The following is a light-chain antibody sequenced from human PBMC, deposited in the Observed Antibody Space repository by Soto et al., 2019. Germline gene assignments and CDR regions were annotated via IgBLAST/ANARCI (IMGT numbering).Light chain of an antibody. V-gene: IGLV1-44*01. CDR2: NNN. CDR1: NSNIGSHT. J-gene: IGLJ2*01. Sequence: QSVLTQPPSASGTPGQRVTISCSGSNSNIGSHTINWYQQLPGTAPKLLIYNNNQRPSGVPDRFSGSKSGTSASLAISGLQSEDEADYYCAAWDDRLNGPVFGGGTKLTVL. CDR3: AAWDDRLNGPV.